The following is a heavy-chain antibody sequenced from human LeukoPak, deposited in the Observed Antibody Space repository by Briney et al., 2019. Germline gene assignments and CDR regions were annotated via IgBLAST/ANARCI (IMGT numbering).Heavy chain of an antibody. CDR2: ISSNGGST. CDR3: AKEPYCSSTSCIGEYFQR. V-gene: IGHV3-64D*09. J-gene: IGHJ1*01. D-gene: IGHD2-2*01. Sequence: PGGSLRLSCSASGFTFSRYAMHWVRQAPGKGLEYVSAISSNGGSTYHGDSVKGRFTISRDNSKNTLYLQMSSLRAEDTAVYYCAKEPYCSSTSCIGEYFQRWGQGTLVTVSS. CDR1: GFTFSRYA.